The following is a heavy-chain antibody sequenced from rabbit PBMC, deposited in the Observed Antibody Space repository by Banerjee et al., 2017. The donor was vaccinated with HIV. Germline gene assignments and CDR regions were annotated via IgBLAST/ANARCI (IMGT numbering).Heavy chain of an antibody. CDR1: GIDFSSYG. CDR3: ARDLAGVTSWNFGL. CDR2: IYPDYGST. J-gene: IGHJ4*01. D-gene: IGHD1-1*01. V-gene: IGHV1S45*01. Sequence: QEQLVESGGGLVTLGGSLKLSCKASGIDFSSYGISWVRQAPGKGLEWIAYIYPDYGSTDYARWVNGRFTISKSSSTKVTLQMTSLTAADTDTYFCARDLAGVTSWNFGLWGPGTLVTVS.